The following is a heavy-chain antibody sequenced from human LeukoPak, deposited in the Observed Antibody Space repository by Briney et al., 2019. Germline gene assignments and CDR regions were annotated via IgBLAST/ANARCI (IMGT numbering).Heavy chain of an antibody. CDR2: LSGSGDIP. J-gene: IGHJ2*01. D-gene: IGHD6-19*01. CDR1: GFTFSNYA. V-gene: IGHV3-23*01. Sequence: GGSLRLSCAASGFTFSNYAMSWVRQAAGKGLEWVSGLSGSGDIPNHVDSVKGRFTISRANSKNTLYLQMNSLRAEDTAVYYCAKHNIGWGFFDLWGRATQVTVSS. CDR3: AKHNIGWGFFDL.